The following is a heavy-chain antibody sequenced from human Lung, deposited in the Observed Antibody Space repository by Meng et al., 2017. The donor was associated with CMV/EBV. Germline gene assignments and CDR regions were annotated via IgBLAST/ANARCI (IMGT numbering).Heavy chain of an antibody. CDR2: INPRIGRT. D-gene: IGHD1-26*01. V-gene: IGHV1-2*02. CDR3: ARYRYSGSYPFDF. CDR1: GYNFINYS. Sequence: KASGYNFINYSIYWLRLAPGQGLEWMGWINPRIGRTDFAQKFQGRVTLTTDTSIATAYMELNRLTSDDTAVYYCARYRYSGSYPFDFWGQGTLVTVSS. J-gene: IGHJ4*02.